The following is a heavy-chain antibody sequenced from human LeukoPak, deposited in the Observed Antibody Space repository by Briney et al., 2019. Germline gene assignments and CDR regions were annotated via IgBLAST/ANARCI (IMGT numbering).Heavy chain of an antibody. D-gene: IGHD2-15*01. CDR2: ISSSSSYI. CDR1: GFTFSSYS. Sequence: GGSLRLSCAASGFTFSSYSMNWVRQAPGKGLEWVSSISSSSSYIYYTDSVKGRFTISRDNAKNSLYLQMNSLRAEDTAVYYCAREWNIVVVVAAGFDYWGQGTLVTVSS. V-gene: IGHV3-21*01. CDR3: AREWNIVVVVAAGFDY. J-gene: IGHJ4*02.